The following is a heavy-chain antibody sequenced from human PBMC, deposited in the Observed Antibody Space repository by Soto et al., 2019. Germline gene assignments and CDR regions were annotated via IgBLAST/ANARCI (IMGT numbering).Heavy chain of an antibody. J-gene: IGHJ4*02. V-gene: IGHV5-51*01. Sequence: EXLKISCQTPGYXFISSLVVWVRQMPGKGLELIGIIYPGDSDTSYSPSFQGQVTISADKSNRTAYLQWSSLQASDTATYYCARMMAASGTAFDYWGQGALVTVSS. CDR3: ARMMAASGTAFDY. D-gene: IGHD6-13*01. CDR2: IYPGDSDT. CDR1: GYXFISSL.